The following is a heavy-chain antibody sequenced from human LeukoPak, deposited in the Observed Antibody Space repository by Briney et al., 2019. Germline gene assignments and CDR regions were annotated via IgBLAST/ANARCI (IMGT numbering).Heavy chain of an antibody. CDR2: INPNSGGT. Sequence: ASVKVSCKASGYTFTGYYMHWVRQAPGQGLEWMGWINPNSGGTNYAQKFQGRVTMTRDTSISTAYMELSRLRSDDTAVYYCARDTGPLDYVGFWLDPWGQGTLVTVSS. J-gene: IGHJ5*02. CDR3: ARDTGPLDYVGFWLDP. D-gene: IGHD2-8*02. CDR1: GYTFTGYY. V-gene: IGHV1-2*02.